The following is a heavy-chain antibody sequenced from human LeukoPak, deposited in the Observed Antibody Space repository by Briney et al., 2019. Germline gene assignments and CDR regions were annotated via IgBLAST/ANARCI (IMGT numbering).Heavy chain of an antibody. J-gene: IGHJ4*02. Sequence: GGSLRLSCAASGFTVSSNYMSWVRQAPGKGLEWVANIKQDGSEKYYADSVKGRFTISRDNAENSLYLQMNSLRAEDTAVYYCARYSSGWYLSFDYWGQGTLVTVSS. CDR2: IKQDGSEK. D-gene: IGHD6-19*01. CDR1: GFTVSSNY. V-gene: IGHV3-7*01. CDR3: ARYSSGWYLSFDY.